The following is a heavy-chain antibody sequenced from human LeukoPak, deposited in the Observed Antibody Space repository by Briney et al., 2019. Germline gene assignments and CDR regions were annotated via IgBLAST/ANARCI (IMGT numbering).Heavy chain of an antibody. CDR1: GFTFSSYA. D-gene: IGHD3-3*01. J-gene: IGHJ6*03. CDR3: ARDFFDYYYYYMDV. CDR2: ISYDGSNK. Sequence: GGSLRLSCAASGFTFSSYAMHWVRQAPGKGLEWVAVISYDGSNKYYADSVKGRFTISRDNSKNTLYLQMNSLRAEDTAVYYCARDFFDYYYYYMDVWGKGTTVTVSS. V-gene: IGHV3-30*04.